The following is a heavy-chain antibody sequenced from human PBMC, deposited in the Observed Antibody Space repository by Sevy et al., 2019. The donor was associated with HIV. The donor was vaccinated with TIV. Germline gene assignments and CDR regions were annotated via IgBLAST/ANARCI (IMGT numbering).Heavy chain of an antibody. D-gene: IGHD2-15*01. J-gene: IGHJ4*02. Sequence: GGSLRLSCAASGFTFDDYDMHWVRQAPGKGLEWVSGISRNSASIGYADSVKGRFTISRDNAKNSLYLQMNSLRAEDTALYYCAKGAPGGLLLRNYFDYWGQGTLVTVSS. CDR2: ISRNSASI. CDR1: GFTFDDYD. V-gene: IGHV3-9*01. CDR3: AKGAPGGLLLRNYFDY.